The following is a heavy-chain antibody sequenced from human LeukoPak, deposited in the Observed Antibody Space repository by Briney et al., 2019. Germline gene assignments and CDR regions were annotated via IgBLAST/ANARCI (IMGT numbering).Heavy chain of an antibody. CDR1: GGSISSGNHY. V-gene: IGHV4-30-4*01. J-gene: IGHJ6*02. Sequence: SETLSLTCTVSGGSISSGNHYWSWIRQPPGKGLEWIGYIYYSGSTYYNPSLKSRVTTSVDTSKNQFSLKVSSVSAADTAVYYCAREKSPPPGHYYGMDVWGQGTTVTVSS. CDR3: AREKSPPPGHYYGMDV. CDR2: IYYSGST.